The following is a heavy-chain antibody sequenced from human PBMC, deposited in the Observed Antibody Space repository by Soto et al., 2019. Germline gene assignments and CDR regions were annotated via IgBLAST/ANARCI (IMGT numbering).Heavy chain of an antibody. J-gene: IGHJ4*02. Sequence: PGGSLRLSCAASGFTFSSYWMSWVRQSPGRGLEWMANIKYDGSEKYYVDSVKGRLTISRDNAKNSLYLQMNSPRAEDTAVDYCASSPHKDSRPDYWGQGTLVTVSS. D-gene: IGHD3-22*01. CDR3: ASSPHKDSRPDY. CDR1: GFTFSSYW. CDR2: IKYDGSEK. V-gene: IGHV3-7*03.